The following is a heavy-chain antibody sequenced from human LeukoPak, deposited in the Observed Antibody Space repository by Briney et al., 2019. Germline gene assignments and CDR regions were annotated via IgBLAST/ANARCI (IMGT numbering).Heavy chain of an antibody. CDR1: GGSISSYY. CDR2: IYYSGST. V-gene: IGHV4-59*01. J-gene: IGHJ4*02. D-gene: IGHD3-16*01. CDR3: ARETKAGGYSFDY. Sequence: PSETLSLTCTVSGGSISSYYWSWIRQPPGKGLEWIGYIYYSGSTNYNPSLKSRVTISVDTSKNQFSLKLSSVTAADTAVYYCARETKAGGYSFDYWGQGTLVTVSS.